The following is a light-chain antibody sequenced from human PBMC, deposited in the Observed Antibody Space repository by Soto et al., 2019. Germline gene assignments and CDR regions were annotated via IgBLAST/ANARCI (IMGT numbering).Light chain of an antibody. V-gene: IGLV1-51*01. J-gene: IGLJ2*01. CDR1: SSNIGRNF. CDR2: DDN. CDR3: GTWDLSLSEVV. Sequence: QSVLTQPPSVSAAPGQKVTISCSGSSSNIGRNFVSWYQHLPGTAPKLLFFDDNRRPSGIPDRFSGSKSGTSATLGITGLQTGDEADYYCGTWDLSLSEVVFGGGTKLTVL.